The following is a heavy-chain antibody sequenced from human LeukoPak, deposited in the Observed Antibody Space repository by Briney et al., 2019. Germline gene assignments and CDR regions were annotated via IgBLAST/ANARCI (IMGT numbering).Heavy chain of an antibody. V-gene: IGHV1-69*04. J-gene: IGHJ4*02. CDR1: GGTFSSYA. CDR2: IIPILGIA. D-gene: IGHD6-19*01. Sequence: SVKVSCKASGGTFSSYAISWVRQAPGQGLEWMGRIIPILGIANCAQKFQGRVTITADKSTSTAYMELSSLRSEDTAVYYCAESHSSGWYAFDYWGQGTLVTVSS. CDR3: AESHSSGWYAFDY.